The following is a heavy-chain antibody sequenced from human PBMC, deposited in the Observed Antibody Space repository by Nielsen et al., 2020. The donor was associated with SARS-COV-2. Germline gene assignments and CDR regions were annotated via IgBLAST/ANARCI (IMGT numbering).Heavy chain of an antibody. Sequence: SETLSLTCSVYGGSFSGYHWSWIRQSPGKGLEWIGEINHSGSTNYNPSLKSRVTISVDTSKNQFSLKLSSVTAADTAVYYCARDGSEWELLDYWGQGTLVTVSS. CDR1: GGSFSGYH. V-gene: IGHV4-34*01. CDR3: ARDGSEWELLDY. J-gene: IGHJ4*02. D-gene: IGHD1-26*01. CDR2: INHSGST.